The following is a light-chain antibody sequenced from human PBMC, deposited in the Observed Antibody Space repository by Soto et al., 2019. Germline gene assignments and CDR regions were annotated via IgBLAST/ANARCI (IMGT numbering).Light chain of an antibody. V-gene: IGKV3-15*01. CDR2: GAS. Sequence: EIVMTQSPATLSVSPGERVTLSCRASQSVSSDLAWYQQKPGQAPRLLIYGASTRATGIPARFSGSGSGTDFTLAISSLQSEDFAIYYCHQYNNWPPYTSGQGTKVDIK. J-gene: IGKJ2*01. CDR3: HQYNNWPPYT. CDR1: QSVSSD.